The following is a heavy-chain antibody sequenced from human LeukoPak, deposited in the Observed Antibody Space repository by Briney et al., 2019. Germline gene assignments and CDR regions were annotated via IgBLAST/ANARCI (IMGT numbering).Heavy chain of an antibody. J-gene: IGHJ4*02. D-gene: IGHD3-3*01. CDR3: AGVFREGGDYFDY. V-gene: IGHV4-31*11. Sequence: PSETLSLTCAVSGGSISSGGYYWSWIRQHPGKGLEWIGYIYYSGSTYYNPSLKSRVTISVDTSKNQFSLKLSSVTAADTAVYYCAGVFREGGDYFDYWGQGTLVTVSS. CDR2: IYYSGST. CDR1: GGSISSGGYY.